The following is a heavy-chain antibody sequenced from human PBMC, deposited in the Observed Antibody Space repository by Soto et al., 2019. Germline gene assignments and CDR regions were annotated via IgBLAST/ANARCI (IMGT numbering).Heavy chain of an antibody. D-gene: IGHD1-1*01. J-gene: IGHJ1*01. V-gene: IGHV3-30-3*02. CDR1: GFTFSSYA. CDR2: ISNDGMNT. Sequence: PGGSLRLSCVASGFTFSSYALHWVRQAPGKGLEWVALISNDGMNTFYADSEKGRMTVSRDKAEKTMHLQMNSLTAEDTAVYYCAKGLRFMEHWGQGTVVTVSS. CDR3: AKGLRFMEH.